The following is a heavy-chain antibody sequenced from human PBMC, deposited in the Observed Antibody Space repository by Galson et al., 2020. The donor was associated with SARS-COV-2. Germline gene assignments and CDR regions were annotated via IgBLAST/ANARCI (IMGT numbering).Heavy chain of an antibody. CDR1: GFNNSPYW. CDR2: IKEDGSEK. D-gene: IGHD6-13*01. J-gene: IGHJ4*02. CDR3: ARRYSTWTSFDY. V-gene: IGHV3-7*03. Sequence: GGHLRLSCAASGFNNSPYWMSWVREAPGKGLKWVANIKEDGSEKYYVDSVKGRFTISRDNAKNSLFLQMNSLRAEDTAVYYCARRYSTWTSFDYWGQGTLVTVSS.